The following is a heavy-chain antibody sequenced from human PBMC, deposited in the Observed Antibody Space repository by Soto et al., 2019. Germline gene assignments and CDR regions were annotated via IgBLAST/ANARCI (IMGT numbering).Heavy chain of an antibody. CDR3: ARWRGYNNYYYISDY. J-gene: IGHJ4*02. D-gene: IGHD3-22*01. CDR1: GGSISSYY. V-gene: IGHV4-59*01. Sequence: PSETLSLTCTVSGGSISSYYWSWIRQPPGKGLEWIGYIYYTGLSNSNPSLNSRLTMTTDTSTNTVTMELRNLTSDDAAVYYCARWRGYNNYYYISDYWGQGTLVTVSS. CDR2: IYYTGLS.